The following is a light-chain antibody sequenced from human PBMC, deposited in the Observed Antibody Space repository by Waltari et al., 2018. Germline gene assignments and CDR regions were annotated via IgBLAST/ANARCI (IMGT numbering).Light chain of an antibody. CDR3: QQYYNWPQT. CDR2: GAS. V-gene: IGKV3-15*01. Sequence: EIVMTQSPATLSVSPGERATLSCRASQSISNNLAWYQQKPGQAPRLLVYGASTRATGIPARFSGSGSGTEFTLTISSLQSEYFAVYYCQQYYNWPQTFGQGTKLEIK. CDR1: QSISNN. J-gene: IGKJ2*01.